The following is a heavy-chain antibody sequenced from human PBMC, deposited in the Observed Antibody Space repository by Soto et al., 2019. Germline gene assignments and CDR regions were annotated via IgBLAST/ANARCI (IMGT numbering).Heavy chain of an antibody. Sequence: QVQLVQSGAEVKKPGSSVKVSCKASGGTFSSYAISWVRQAPGQGLEWMGGIIPISDTTNYAQKFQGRGTITEDESTSTAYMELSSLRSEDTAVYYCARSQGSSTSLEIYYYYYYGMDVWGQGTTVTVSS. J-gene: IGHJ6*02. CDR2: IIPISDTT. V-gene: IGHV1-69*01. CDR1: GGTFSSYA. D-gene: IGHD2-2*01. CDR3: ARSQGSSTSLEIYYYYYYGMDV.